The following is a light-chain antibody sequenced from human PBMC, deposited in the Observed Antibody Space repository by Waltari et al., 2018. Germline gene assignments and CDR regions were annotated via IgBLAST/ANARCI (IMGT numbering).Light chain of an antibody. V-gene: IGKV1-39*01. CDR2: AAS. CDR1: QSISTS. Sequence: DIQMTQSPSSLSASLGDRVTITCRESQSISTSLNWYQQKPGKAPNLLMYAASTLQSGVTSRFSGSGSGTDFTLTISSLQPEDSATYFCQQSHNTPWTFGQGTKVEIK. CDR3: QQSHNTPWT. J-gene: IGKJ1*01.